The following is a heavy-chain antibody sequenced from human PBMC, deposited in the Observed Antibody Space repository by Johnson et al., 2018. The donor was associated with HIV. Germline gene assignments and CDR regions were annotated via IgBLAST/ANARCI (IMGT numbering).Heavy chain of an antibody. D-gene: IGHD6-13*01. V-gene: IGHV3-66*01. J-gene: IGHJ3*02. Sequence: VLLVESGGGLVQPGGSLRLSCAASAFTVSDNYLSWVRQAPGKGLEWVSVIYTGGSTYYADSVKGRFTISRDNSKNTLYLQMNSLRAEDTAVYYCARADSSSSPWMGLDIWGQGTMVTVSS. CDR1: AFTVSDNY. CDR3: ARADSSSSPWMGLDI. CDR2: IYTGGST.